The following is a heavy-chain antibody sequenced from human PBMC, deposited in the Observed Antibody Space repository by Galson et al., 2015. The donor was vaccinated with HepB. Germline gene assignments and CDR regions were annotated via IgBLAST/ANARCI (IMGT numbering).Heavy chain of an antibody. CDR1: GGTFSSYA. V-gene: IGHV1-69*13. CDR3: ARAVGTGPYYYYYGMDV. CDR2: IIPIFGTA. J-gene: IGHJ6*02. D-gene: IGHD3/OR15-3a*01. Sequence: SVKVSCKASGGTFSSYAISWVRQAPGQGLEWMGGIIPIFGTANYAQKFQGRVTITADESTSTAYMELSSLRSEDTAVYYCARAVGTGPYYYYYGMDVWGQGTTVTVSS.